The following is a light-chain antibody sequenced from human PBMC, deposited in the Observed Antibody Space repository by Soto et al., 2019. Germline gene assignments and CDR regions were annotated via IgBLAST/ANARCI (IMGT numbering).Light chain of an antibody. CDR3: QQGYSTIT. V-gene: IGKV1-39*01. Sequence: IQMTQSPSSLSTSVGDRVTITCQASQKITTYLKWYQQRPGEAPKVLIYAASTLQDGIPSRFSGSGSGTYFTLTIRGLQPEDFATYYCQQGYSTITFGQGTRLEIK. CDR2: AAS. J-gene: IGKJ5*01. CDR1: QKITTY.